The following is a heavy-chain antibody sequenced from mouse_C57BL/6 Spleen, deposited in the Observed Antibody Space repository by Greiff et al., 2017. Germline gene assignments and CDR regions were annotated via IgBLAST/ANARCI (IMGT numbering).Heavy chain of an antibody. J-gene: IGHJ4*01. V-gene: IGHV1-69*01. CDR2: IDPSDSYT. CDR3: ARWRRDAMDD. Sequence: QVQLQQPGAELVMPGASVKLSCKASGYTFTSYWMHWVKQRPGQGLEWIGEIDPSDSYTNYNQKFKGKSTLTVDKSSSTAYMQLSSLTSEDSAVYYCARWRRDAMDDWGQGTSVTVSS. CDR1: GYTFTSYW.